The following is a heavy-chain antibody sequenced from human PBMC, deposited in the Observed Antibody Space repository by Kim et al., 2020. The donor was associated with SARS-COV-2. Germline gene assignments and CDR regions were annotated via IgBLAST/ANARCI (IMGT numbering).Heavy chain of an antibody. J-gene: IGHJ4*02. V-gene: IGHV3-48*02. CDR3: ARDEGYFDWLLSRQAFDY. Sequence: RGRFTISRDNAKNSLYLQMNSLGDEDTAVYYCARDEGYFDWLLSRQAFDYWGQGALVTVPS. D-gene: IGHD3-9*01.